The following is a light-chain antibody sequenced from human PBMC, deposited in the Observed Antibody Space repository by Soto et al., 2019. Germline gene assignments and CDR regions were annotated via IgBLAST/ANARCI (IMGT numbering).Light chain of an antibody. Sequence: DIQMTQSPSSLSASVGDRVTITCRASQSIGSYLNLYQQKPGKAPNLLLYAASSLQSGVPSTFSGSGSGTEFTLTIAGLQPEDVASYFCQQSYNTPYTFGQGTKLEIK. CDR3: QQSYNTPYT. V-gene: IGKV1-39*01. CDR2: AAS. J-gene: IGKJ2*01. CDR1: QSIGSY.